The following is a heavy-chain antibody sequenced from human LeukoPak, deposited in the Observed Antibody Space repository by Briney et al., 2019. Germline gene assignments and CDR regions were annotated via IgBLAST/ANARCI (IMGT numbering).Heavy chain of an antibody. Sequence: PGGSLRLSCAASGFTFSNAWMSWVRQAPGKGLEWVGRIKSKTDGGTTDYAAPVKGRFTISRDDSKNTLYLQMNSLKTEGTAVYYCTTSPGYYDILTGYYPLYCWGQGTLVTVSS. J-gene: IGHJ4*02. V-gene: IGHV3-15*01. CDR2: IKSKTDGGTT. CDR1: GFTFSNAW. D-gene: IGHD3-9*01. CDR3: TTSPGYYDILTGYYPLYC.